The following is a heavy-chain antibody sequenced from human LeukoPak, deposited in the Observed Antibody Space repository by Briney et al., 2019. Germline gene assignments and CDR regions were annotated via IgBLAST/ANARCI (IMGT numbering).Heavy chain of an antibody. V-gene: IGHV4-31*03. D-gene: IGHD3/OR15-3a*01. CDR2: IHYSGNT. J-gene: IGHJ4*02. Sequence: SETLSLTCIVSGASLRSGGYYWSWIRQHPGKGLEWIGYIHYSGNTYYNPSLKSRVTISVDTSKNQFSLKLSSVTVADTAVYYCGKEGDVWTEPPGWGQGILVTVSS. CDR1: GASLRSGGYY. CDR3: GKEGDVWTEPPG.